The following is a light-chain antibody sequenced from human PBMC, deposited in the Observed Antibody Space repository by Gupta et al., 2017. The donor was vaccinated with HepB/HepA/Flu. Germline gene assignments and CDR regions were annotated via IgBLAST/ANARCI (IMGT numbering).Light chain of an antibody. CDR1: SGPVTSGHY. J-gene: IGLJ2*01. CDR2: DTP. Sequence: QVVVTQEPSLTVSPGGTVTLTCGSNSGPVTSGHYTYWFQQKPGQAPMALIYDTPKKRSCTPARFSGSLLGGKAALVLTGAQPDDEAWYQSFHSHVAVLGFGGGTRLTVL. CDR3: FHSHVAVLG. V-gene: IGLV7-46*01.